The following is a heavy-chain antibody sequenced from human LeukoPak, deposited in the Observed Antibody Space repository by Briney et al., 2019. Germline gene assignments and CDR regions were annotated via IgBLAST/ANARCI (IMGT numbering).Heavy chain of an antibody. CDR2: FDPEDGET. Sequence: ASVKVSCKVSGYTLTELSMHWVRQAPGKGLEWMGGFDPEDGETIYAQKFRGRVTMTEDTSTDTAYMELSSLRSEDTAVYYCATGEQWLGTSFDYWGQGTLVTVSS. CDR3: ATGEQWLGTSFDY. CDR1: GYTLTELS. V-gene: IGHV1-24*01. J-gene: IGHJ4*02. D-gene: IGHD6-19*01.